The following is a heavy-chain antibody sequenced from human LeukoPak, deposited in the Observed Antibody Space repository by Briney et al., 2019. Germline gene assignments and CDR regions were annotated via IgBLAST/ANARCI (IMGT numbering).Heavy chain of an antibody. CDR2: ISSSGSTI. CDR3: ARVRSALSRYSSSSHFDY. D-gene: IGHD6-6*01. CDR1: GFTFTDYY. J-gene: IGHJ4*02. Sequence: GGSLRLSCAASGFTFTDYYMSWIRQAPGKGLEWVSYISSSGSTIYYADSVKGRFTISRDNAKNSLYLQMNSLRAEDTAVYYCARVRSALSRYSSSSHFDYWGQGTLVTVSS. V-gene: IGHV3-11*01.